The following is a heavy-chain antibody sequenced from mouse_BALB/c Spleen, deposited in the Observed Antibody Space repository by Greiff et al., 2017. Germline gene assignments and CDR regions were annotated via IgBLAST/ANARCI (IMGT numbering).Heavy chain of an antibody. J-gene: IGHJ3*01. CDR3: ATSYDYDGLAY. V-gene: IGHV5-17*02. Sequence: EVQGVESGGGLVQPGGSRKLSCAASGFTFSSFGMHWVRQAPEKGLEWVAYISSGSSTIYYADTVKGRFTISRDNPKNTLFLQMTSLRSEDTAMYYCATSYDYDGLAYWGQGTLVTVSA. D-gene: IGHD2-4*01. CDR1: GFTFSSFG. CDR2: ISSGSSTI.